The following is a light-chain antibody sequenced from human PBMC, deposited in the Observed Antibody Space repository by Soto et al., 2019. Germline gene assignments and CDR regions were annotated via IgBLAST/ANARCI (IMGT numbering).Light chain of an antibody. J-gene: IGKJ5*01. CDR2: GTS. CDR3: QQYGSSIT. CDR1: QSVSSNY. V-gene: IGKV3-20*01. Sequence: IVLTPSPCNLSLSPVERVTLSCRASQSVSSNYLAWYQQKPGQAPRLLIYGTSSRATGIPDRFSGSGSGTDFTLTISRLEPEDFAMFYCQQYGSSITFGQGTRLEIK.